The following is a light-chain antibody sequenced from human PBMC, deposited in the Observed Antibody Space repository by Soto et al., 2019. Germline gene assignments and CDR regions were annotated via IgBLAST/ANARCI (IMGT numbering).Light chain of an antibody. CDR3: HQYSDYSSIT. V-gene: IGKV1-5*03. CDR2: KAS. J-gene: IGKJ4*01. Sequence: DIQMTQSPSTLSASVGDRVTITCRASQSISRWLAWYQQKPGKAPRLLIYKASSVEGGVPLRFSGSGSGTHFTLTISSLQPDDFATYYCHQYSDYSSITFGGGTKVEIE. CDR1: QSISRW.